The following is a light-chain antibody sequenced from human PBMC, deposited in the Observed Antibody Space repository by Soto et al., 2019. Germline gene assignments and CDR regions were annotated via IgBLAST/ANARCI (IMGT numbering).Light chain of an antibody. V-gene: IGKV3-15*01. J-gene: IGKJ2*01. CDR3: RQYNHWPPYT. CDR2: GAS. CDR1: QNIGTN. Sequence: EIVMTQSPATLSVSPGERATLSCRASQNIGTNLAWYQQKPGQPPRLLIYGASARSTGIPARFSGSGSGTQFSLTVSSLQSEDSAVYYCRQYNHWPPYTFGQGAKLEIK.